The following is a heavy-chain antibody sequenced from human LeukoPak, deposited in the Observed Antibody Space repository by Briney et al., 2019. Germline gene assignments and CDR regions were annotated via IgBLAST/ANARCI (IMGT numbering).Heavy chain of an antibody. CDR1: GFTVSSNY. CDR3: ARKSTGLLSKRYYFDY. D-gene: IGHD3-10*01. Sequence: GGSLRLSCAASGFTVSSNYMSWVRQAPGKGLEWVSVIYSGGSTYYADSVKGRFTISRDNSKNTLYLQMNSLRAEDTAVYYCARKSTGLLSKRYYFDYWGQGTLVTVSS. CDR2: IYSGGST. J-gene: IGHJ4*02. V-gene: IGHV3-66*01.